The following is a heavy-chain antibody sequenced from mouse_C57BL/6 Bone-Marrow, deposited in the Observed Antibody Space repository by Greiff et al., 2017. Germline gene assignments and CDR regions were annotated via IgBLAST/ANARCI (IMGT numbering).Heavy chain of an antibody. Sequence: VQLQQSGAELVMPGASVKLSCKASGYTFTSYWMHWVKQRPGQGLEWIGEIDPSDSYTNYNQKFKGKSTLTVDKSSSTAYMQLSSLTSEDSAVYYCARSGTTVVWDWYFDVWGTGTTVTVSS. CDR3: ARSGTTVVWDWYFDV. CDR2: IDPSDSYT. D-gene: IGHD1-1*01. J-gene: IGHJ1*03. V-gene: IGHV1-69*01. CDR1: GYTFTSYW.